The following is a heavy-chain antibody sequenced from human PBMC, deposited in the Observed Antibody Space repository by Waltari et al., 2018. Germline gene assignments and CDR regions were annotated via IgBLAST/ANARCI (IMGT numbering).Heavy chain of an antibody. CDR2: IRSKAYGGTT. CDR3: ARNYGDYALGYYYGMDV. CDR1: GFTFGDYA. J-gene: IGHJ6*02. D-gene: IGHD4-17*01. V-gene: IGHV3-49*04. Sequence: EVQLVESGGGLVQPGRSLRLSCTASGFTFGDYAMSWVRQAPGKGLEWVGFIRSKAYGGTTEYAASVKGRFTISRDNAKNSLYLQMNSLRAEDTAVYYCARNYGDYALGYYYGMDVWGQGTTVTVSS.